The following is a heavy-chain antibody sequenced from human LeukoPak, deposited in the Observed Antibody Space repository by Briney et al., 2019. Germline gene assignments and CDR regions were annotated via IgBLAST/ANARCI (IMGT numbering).Heavy chain of an antibody. CDR1: GGSISSYY. J-gene: IGHJ4*02. V-gene: IGHV4-59*01. Sequence: KPSETLSLTCTVTGGSISSYYWSWIRQTPGKGLEWIGCINYSGNTDYSPSLKSRLTISVDTSKYQFSLRLRSVTAADTAVYYCARSSGWSFFDCWGQGSLVTVSS. CDR3: ARSSGWSFFDC. CDR2: INYSGNT. D-gene: IGHD6-19*01.